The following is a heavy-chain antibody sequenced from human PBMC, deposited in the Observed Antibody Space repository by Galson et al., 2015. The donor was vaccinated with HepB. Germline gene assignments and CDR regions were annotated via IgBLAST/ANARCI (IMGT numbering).Heavy chain of an antibody. CDR2: IKGLADAQAT. CDR3: TADGRPPYYVDTSGYYSFDY. D-gene: IGHD3-3*01. Sequence: SLRLSCAGSGSTLKYSWMNWVRQAPGKGLEWVGRIKGLADAQATDYAVAVTGRFTISRDDSKDTLYLEMTSLKSEDTAVYFCTADGRPPYYVDTSGYYSFDYWGQGAQVSVSS. J-gene: IGHJ4*02. CDR1: GSTLKYSW. V-gene: IGHV3-15*07.